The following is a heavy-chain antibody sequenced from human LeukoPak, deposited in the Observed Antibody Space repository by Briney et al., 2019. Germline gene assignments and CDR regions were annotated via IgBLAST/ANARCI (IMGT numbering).Heavy chain of an antibody. CDR2: IYYSGST. V-gene: IGHV4-59*01. Sequence: PSETLSLTCAVYGGSFSGYYWSWIRQPPGKGLEWIGYIYYSGSTNYNPSLKSRVTISVDTSKNQFSLKLSSVTAADTAVYYCARVTSRPGAYGDHFDYWGQGTLVTVSS. D-gene: IGHD4-17*01. CDR3: ARVTSRPGAYGDHFDY. CDR1: GGSFSGYY. J-gene: IGHJ4*02.